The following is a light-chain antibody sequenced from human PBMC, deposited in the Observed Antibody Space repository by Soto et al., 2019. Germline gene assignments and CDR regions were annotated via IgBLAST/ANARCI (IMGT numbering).Light chain of an antibody. CDR3: QQYGSSPYT. J-gene: IGKJ2*01. V-gene: IGKV3-20*01. CDR2: GAS. CDR1: QSVSSSY. Sequence: EIVLTQSPGTLSLSPGERATLSCRASQSVSSSYLAWYQQKPGQAPRLLIYGASSRATGIPDRFSGSGSGTDFTLTIGRLEREDFAVYYCQQYGSSPYTFGQGTKLEIK.